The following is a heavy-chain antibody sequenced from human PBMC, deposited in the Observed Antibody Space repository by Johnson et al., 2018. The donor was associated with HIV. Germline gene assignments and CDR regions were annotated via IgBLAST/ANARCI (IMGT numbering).Heavy chain of an antibody. V-gene: IGHV3-30*04. CDR2: ISYDGSNK. Sequence: QVQVVESGGGVVQPGRSLRLSCAASGFTFSSYAMHWVRQAPGKGLEWVAVISYDGSNKYYVDSVKGRFTISRDNAKNSLYLQMNSLRAEDTAVYYCASQLGATGAFDIWGQGTMVTVSS. D-gene: IGHD1-26*01. CDR1: GFTFSSYA. J-gene: IGHJ3*02. CDR3: ASQLGATGAFDI.